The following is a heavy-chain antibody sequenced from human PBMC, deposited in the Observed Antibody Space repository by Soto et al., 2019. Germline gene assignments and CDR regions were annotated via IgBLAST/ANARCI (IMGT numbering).Heavy chain of an antibody. V-gene: IGHV3-23*01. CDR2: ISGSGGST. CDR1: GFTFSSYA. Sequence: EVQLLESGGGLVQPGGSLRLSCAASGFTFSSYAMSWVRQAPGKGLEWVSAISGSGGSTYYADSVKGRFTISRDNSKNTRYLQMNSLRAEDTAVYYCAKADGGRLRLFGYWGQGPLVTVSS. J-gene: IGHJ4*02. CDR3: AKADGGRLRLFGY. D-gene: IGHD5-12*01.